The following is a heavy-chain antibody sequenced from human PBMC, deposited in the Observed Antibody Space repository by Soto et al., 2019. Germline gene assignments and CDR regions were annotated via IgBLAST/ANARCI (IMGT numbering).Heavy chain of an antibody. CDR2: INNGGTTT. Sequence: PGGSLRLSCAASGFTFSEYWMRWVRQTPGKGLVWVARINNGGTTTSYADSVKGRFSISRDNAKNTLYLQMNSLRLEDAAVYYCIRSYCPTYGCYGWFDPWGQGTLVTLSS. CDR1: GFTFSEYW. D-gene: IGHD2-8*01. J-gene: IGHJ5*02. V-gene: IGHV3-74*01. CDR3: IRSYCPTYGCYGWFDP.